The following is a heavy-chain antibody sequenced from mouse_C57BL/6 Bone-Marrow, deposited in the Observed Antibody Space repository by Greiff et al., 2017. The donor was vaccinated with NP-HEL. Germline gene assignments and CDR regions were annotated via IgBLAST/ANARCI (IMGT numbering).Heavy chain of an antibody. CDR3: ARHEGYYPYYYAMDY. CDR1: GFSLTSYG. Sequence: QVQLQQSGPGLVAPSQSLSITCTVSGFSLTSYGVHWVRQPPGKGLEWLVVIWSDGSTTYNSALKSRLSISKDNSKSQVFLKMNSLQTDDTAMYYCARHEGYYPYYYAMDYWGQVTSVTVSS. CDR2: IWSDGST. J-gene: IGHJ4*01. D-gene: IGHD2-3*01. V-gene: IGHV2-6-1*01.